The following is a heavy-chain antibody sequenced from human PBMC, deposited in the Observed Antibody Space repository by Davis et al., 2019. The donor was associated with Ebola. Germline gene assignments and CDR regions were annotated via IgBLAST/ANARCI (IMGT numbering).Heavy chain of an antibody. CDR1: GYTFTNYG. Sequence: ASVKVSCKASGYTFTNYGITWVRQPPGQGLEWMGWINPHNNNTNYAQNVQGRVTMTTDTSTSTAYMEVGSLRSEDTAVYYCARAQFPTTSDHWGPGTLVTVSS. CDR3: ARAQFPTTSDH. J-gene: IGHJ4*02. V-gene: IGHV1-18*04. D-gene: IGHD1-1*01. CDR2: INPHNNNT.